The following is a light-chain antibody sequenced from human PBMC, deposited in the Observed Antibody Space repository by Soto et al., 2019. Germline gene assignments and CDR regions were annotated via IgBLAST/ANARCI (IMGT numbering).Light chain of an antibody. CDR2: EGN. J-gene: IGLJ2*01. V-gene: IGLV2-23*01. Sequence: QSALTQPASVSGSPGQSITISCTGSSSDVGSYNLVSWYQQYPGKAPKLMIFEGNKRPSGVSNRFSASKSGNTASLTISGLQAEDEADYYCCSYAGRSTVICGGGTKLTVL. CDR1: SSDVGSYNL. CDR3: CSYAGRSTVI.